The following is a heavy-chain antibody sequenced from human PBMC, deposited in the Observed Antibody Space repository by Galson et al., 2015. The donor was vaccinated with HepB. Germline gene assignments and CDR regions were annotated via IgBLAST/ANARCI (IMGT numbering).Heavy chain of an antibody. Sequence: SLRLSCAASGFTFSSYGMHWVRQAPGKGLEWVAVISYDGSNEYYADSVKGRFTISRDNSKNTLYLQMNSLRAEDTAVYYRAKGPGEMATIRGFDYWGQGTLVTVSS. CDR2: ISYDGSNE. J-gene: IGHJ4*02. V-gene: IGHV3-30*18. CDR3: AKGPGEMATIRGFDY. CDR1: GFTFSSYG. D-gene: IGHD5-24*01.